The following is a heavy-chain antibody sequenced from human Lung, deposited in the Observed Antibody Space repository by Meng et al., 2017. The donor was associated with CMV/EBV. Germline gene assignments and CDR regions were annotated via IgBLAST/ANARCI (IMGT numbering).Heavy chain of an antibody. CDR3: ARGNIVGATLDY. CDR2: MNPNSGNT. J-gene: IGHJ4*01. CDR1: GHTFTSYD. V-gene: IGHV1-8*01. Sequence: ASVXVSCKASGHTFTSYDINWVRQATGQGLEWMGWMNPNSGNTGYAQKFQGRVTMTRNTSISTAYMELSSLRSEDTAVYYCARGNIVGATLDYSGQGTLVTVSS. D-gene: IGHD1-26*01.